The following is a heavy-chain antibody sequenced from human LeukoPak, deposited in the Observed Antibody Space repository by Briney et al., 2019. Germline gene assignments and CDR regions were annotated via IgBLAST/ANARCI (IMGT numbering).Heavy chain of an antibody. CDR2: IYTSGST. CDR3: ARHRGTILEAFDI. V-gene: IGHV4-4*09. CDR1: GGSISSYY. Sequence: SETLSLTCTVSGGSISSYYWSWIRQPPGKGLEWIGYIYTSGSTNYNPSLKSRVTISVDTSKNQFSLKLSSVTAAGTAVYYCARHRGTILEAFDIWGQGTMVTVSS. J-gene: IGHJ3*02. D-gene: IGHD3-3*01.